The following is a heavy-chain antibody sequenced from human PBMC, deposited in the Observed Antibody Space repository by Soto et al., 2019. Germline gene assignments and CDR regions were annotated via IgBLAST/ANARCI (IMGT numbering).Heavy chain of an antibody. CDR2: IKSKTDGGTT. CDR1: GFTFSNAW. Sequence: EVQLVESGGGLVKPGGSLRLSCAASGFTFSNAWMSWVRQAPGKGLEWVGRIKSKTDGGTTDYAAPVKGRFTISRDDSKNTLYLQMNSLKTEDTAVYYCTTGGYDILTRAFRDYYYMDVWGKGTTVTVSS. J-gene: IGHJ6*03. V-gene: IGHV3-15*01. D-gene: IGHD3-9*01. CDR3: TTGGYDILTRAFRDYYYMDV.